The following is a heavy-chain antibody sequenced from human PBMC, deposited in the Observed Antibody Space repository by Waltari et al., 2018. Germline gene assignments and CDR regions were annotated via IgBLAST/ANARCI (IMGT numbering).Heavy chain of an antibody. J-gene: IGHJ4*02. CDR1: GGSFSGYS. Sequence: QVQLQQWGAGLLKPSETLSLPCAVYGGSFSGYSWSWIRQPPGKGLEWIGEINHSGSTNYNPSLKSRVTISVDTSKNQFSLKLSSVTAADTAVYYCATRIAAAGTGGFDYWGQGTLVTVSS. CDR2: INHSGST. CDR3: ATRIAAAGTGGFDY. V-gene: IGHV4-34*01. D-gene: IGHD6-13*01.